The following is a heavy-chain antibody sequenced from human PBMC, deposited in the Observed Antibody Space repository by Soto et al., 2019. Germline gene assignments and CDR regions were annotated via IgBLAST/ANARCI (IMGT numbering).Heavy chain of an antibody. J-gene: IGHJ6*02. V-gene: IGHV3-13*01. Sequence: EVQLVESGGGLVQPGGSLRLSCAASGFTFSNYDMHWVRQVTGKGLEWVSGITTAGDTYYPGSVKGRFTISREKAKNSLDLQMNSLSAGDTAVYYCSRELHGGSYGMDVWGQGTTVTVSS. CDR2: ITTAGDT. CDR3: SRELHGGSYGMDV. CDR1: GFTFSNYD.